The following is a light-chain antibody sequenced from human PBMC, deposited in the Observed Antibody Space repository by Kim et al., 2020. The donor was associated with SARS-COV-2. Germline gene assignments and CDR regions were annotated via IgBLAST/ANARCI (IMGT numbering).Light chain of an antibody. Sequence: ELTQPPSASGTPGQRVTISCSGSRSNIGSNTVNWYQQLPGAAPRLLIYTNNQRPSGVPDRFSGSKSGTSASLAISGLQSEDEADYFCAAWDDSLKGVFGGGTQLTVL. J-gene: IGLJ2*01. CDR2: TNN. V-gene: IGLV1-44*01. CDR1: RSNIGSNT. CDR3: AAWDDSLKGV.